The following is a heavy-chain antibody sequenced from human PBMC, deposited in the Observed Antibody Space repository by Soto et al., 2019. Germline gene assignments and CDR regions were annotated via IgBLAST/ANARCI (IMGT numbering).Heavy chain of an antibody. J-gene: IGHJ6*02. CDR1: GFTFSSYS. Sequence: GGSLRLSCAASGFTFSSYSMNWVRQAPGKGLEWVSYISSSSSTIYYADSVKGRFTISRDNAKNSLYLQMNSLRDEDTAVYYCAREGVVLDLNYYYYGMDVWGQGTTVTVSS. V-gene: IGHV3-48*02. CDR2: ISSSSSTI. D-gene: IGHD3-3*02. CDR3: AREGVVLDLNYYYYGMDV.